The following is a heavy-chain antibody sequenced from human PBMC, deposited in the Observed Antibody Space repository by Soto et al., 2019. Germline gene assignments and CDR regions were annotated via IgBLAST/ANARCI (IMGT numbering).Heavy chain of an antibody. Sequence: SVKVSCKASGDTFSSYAISWVRQAPGQGLEWMGGIIPIFGTANYAQKFQGRVTITADESTSTAYMELSSLRSEDTAVYYCARDLCRGIAAAGTQGWFDPWGQGTLVTVSS. CDR3: ARDLCRGIAAAGTQGWFDP. V-gene: IGHV1-69*13. D-gene: IGHD6-13*01. CDR1: GDTFSSYA. J-gene: IGHJ5*02. CDR2: IIPIFGTA.